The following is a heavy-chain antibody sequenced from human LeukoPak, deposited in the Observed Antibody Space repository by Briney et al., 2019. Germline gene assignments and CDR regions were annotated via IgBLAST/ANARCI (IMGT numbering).Heavy chain of an antibody. CDR3: ASNIDDSTGY. CDR2: IYTSGST. D-gene: IGHD3-3*01. CDR1: GGSISSGGYY. Sequence: PSQTLSLTCTVSGGSISSGGYYWSWIRQPAGKGLEWVGRIYTSGSTNYNPSLKSRVTMSVDTSKNEFSLKLSSVTAADTAVYYCASNIDDSTGYWGQGTLVTVSS. V-gene: IGHV4-61*02. J-gene: IGHJ4*02.